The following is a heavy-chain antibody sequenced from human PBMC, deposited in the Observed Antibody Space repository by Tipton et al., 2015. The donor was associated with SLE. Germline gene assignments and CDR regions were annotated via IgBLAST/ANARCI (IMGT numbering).Heavy chain of an antibody. CDR2: IYYSGST. CDR3: AREEYSSGWTGVHWFDP. D-gene: IGHD6-19*01. J-gene: IGHJ5*02. Sequence: LRLSCTVSGGSISSYYWSWIRQPPGKGLEWIGYIYYSGSTNYNPSLKSRVTISVDTSKNQFSLKLSSVTAAGTAVYYCAREEYSSGWTGVHWFDPWGQGTLVTVSS. CDR1: GGSISSYY. V-gene: IGHV4-59*01.